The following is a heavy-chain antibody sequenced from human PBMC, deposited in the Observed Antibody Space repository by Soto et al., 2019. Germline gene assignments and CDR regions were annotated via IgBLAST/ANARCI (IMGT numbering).Heavy chain of an antibody. CDR1: GYTFTNND. D-gene: IGHD3-3*01. V-gene: IGHV1-8*02. J-gene: IGHJ4*02. Sequence: AAVKVSCKASGYTFTNNDVIWVRQATGQGLEWMGWMNPGSGDTGYAQKFQGRVTMTRDISIATAYMELNSLTSEDTAIYYCARALNDFWSGYYLWGQGTLVTVSS. CDR3: ARALNDFWSGYYL. CDR2: MNPGSGDT.